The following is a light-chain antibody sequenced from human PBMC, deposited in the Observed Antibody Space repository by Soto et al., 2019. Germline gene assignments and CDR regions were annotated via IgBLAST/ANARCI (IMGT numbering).Light chain of an antibody. CDR3: LQDYDTPLT. CDR2: HAS. J-gene: IGKJ4*01. V-gene: IGKV1-6*01. CDR1: RGVGHD. Sequence: AIQMTQSPSSLSASVGDTVTITCRASRGVGHDLGWYQQKPGKAPKLLIYHASTLQSVVPSRFSGSGSGTDFTLTISSLQAEDFATYYCLQDYDTPLTFGGGTKVEIK.